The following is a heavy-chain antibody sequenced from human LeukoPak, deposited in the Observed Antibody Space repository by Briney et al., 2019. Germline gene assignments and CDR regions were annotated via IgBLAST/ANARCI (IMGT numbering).Heavy chain of an antibody. Sequence: PSETLSLTCTVSGGSISSGRNYWTWIRQPAGKGLEWIGRIYIFSGSTNYNPSLKSRVTISVDMSKNQFSLRLKSVTAADTAVYYCARGALLWFGAKMEYYFDSWGQGTPLTVSS. CDR3: ARGALLWFGAKMEYYFDS. J-gene: IGHJ4*02. CDR1: GGSISSGRNY. D-gene: IGHD3-10*01. CDR2: IYIFSGST. V-gene: IGHV4-61*10.